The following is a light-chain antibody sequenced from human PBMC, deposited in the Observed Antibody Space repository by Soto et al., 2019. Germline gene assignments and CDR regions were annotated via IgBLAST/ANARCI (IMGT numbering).Light chain of an antibody. CDR2: GVR. CDR1: SNDIGAYNY. CDR3: SSFTTTRLYV. Sequence: QSVVTQPTSVSGSPGQSITISCTGNSNDIGAYNYVSWYQQHPGKAPSLLIHGVRNRPPGISSRFSASKSGLTASLTISGLLPEDEADYFCSSFTTTRLYVFGRGTKVTVL. V-gene: IGLV2-14*01. J-gene: IGLJ1*01.